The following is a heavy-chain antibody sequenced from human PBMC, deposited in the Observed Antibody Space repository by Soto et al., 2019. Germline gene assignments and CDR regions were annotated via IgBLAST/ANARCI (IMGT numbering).Heavy chain of an antibody. CDR3: AKDYSNYEAGYMDA. Sequence: GGSLRLSCAASGFTFDDYAMHWVRQAPGKGLEWVSGISWNSGSIGYADSVKGRFTISRDNAKNSLYLQMNSLRAEDTALYYCAKDYSNYEAGYMDAWGKGTTVTVSS. CDR2: ISWNSGSI. D-gene: IGHD4-4*01. V-gene: IGHV3-9*01. CDR1: GFTFDDYA. J-gene: IGHJ6*03.